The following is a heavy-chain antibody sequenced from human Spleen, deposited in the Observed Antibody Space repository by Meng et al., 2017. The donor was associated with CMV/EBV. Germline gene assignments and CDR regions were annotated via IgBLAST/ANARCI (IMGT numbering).Heavy chain of an antibody. CDR1: GGSFSGYY. CDR2: MYHSGTT. D-gene: IGHD5-24*01. V-gene: IGHV4-34*01. Sequence: QVHLQQWGPGLLEPSETLSLTCAVYGGSFSGYYWSWIRQPPGKGLEWIGEMYHSGTTNYNPSLKSRVTISMGKSNNQLSLKLNSVTAADTAVYHCATQESRDGHNPYWGQGTLVTVSS. J-gene: IGHJ4*02. CDR3: ATQESRDGHNPY.